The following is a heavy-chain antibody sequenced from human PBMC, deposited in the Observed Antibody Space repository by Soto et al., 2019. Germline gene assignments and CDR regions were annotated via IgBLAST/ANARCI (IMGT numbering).Heavy chain of an antibody. CDR3: ARHIKGLGSFYLNVVDF. J-gene: IGHJ4*02. V-gene: IGHV4-59*08. D-gene: IGHD3-10*01. CDR2: IYSSGNT. Sequence: PSETLSLTCTVSGGSISTYYWSWIRQPPGKGLEWIGYIYSSGNTNSNPSLKSRVTILVDTSKNQFSLKLSSVTAADTAVYYCARHIKGLGSFYLNVVDFWGRGTLVTVSS. CDR1: GGSISTYY.